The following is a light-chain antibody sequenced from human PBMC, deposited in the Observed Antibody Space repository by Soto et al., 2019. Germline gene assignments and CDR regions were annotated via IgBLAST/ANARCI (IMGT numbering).Light chain of an antibody. J-gene: IGKJ5*01. V-gene: IGKV3D-20*02. CDR3: QQRSNLPPT. CDR1: QSVSSSY. CDR2: GAS. Sequence: IVLTQSPGTLSLSPGERATLSCRASQSVSSSYLAWYQQKPGQAPRLLFFGASIRATGIPDRFSGSGSGTDFTLTISRLEPEDSAVYYCQQRSNLPPTFGQGTRLEI.